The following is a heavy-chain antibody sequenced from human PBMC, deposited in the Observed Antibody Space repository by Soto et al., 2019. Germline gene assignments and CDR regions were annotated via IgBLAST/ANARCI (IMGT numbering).Heavy chain of an antibody. V-gene: IGHV3-23*01. CDR3: ARDGGYSFGPGNYYGMDV. CDR1: GFTFSNFA. CDR2: IIGSGGTT. Sequence: EVQLSESGGGLVQPGGSLRLSCAASGFTFSNFAMSWVRQAPGKGLEWVSGIIGSGGTTYYADSVKGQFTISRDKSKATLYPQLNSLRAEDTAIYYCARDGGYSFGPGNYYGMDVWGQGTTVTVSS. J-gene: IGHJ6*02. D-gene: IGHD5-18*01.